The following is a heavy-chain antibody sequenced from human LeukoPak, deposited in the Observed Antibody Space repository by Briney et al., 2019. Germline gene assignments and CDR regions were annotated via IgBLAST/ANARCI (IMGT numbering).Heavy chain of an antibody. D-gene: IGHD4-17*01. V-gene: IGHV4-39*01. J-gene: IGHJ3*02. Sequence: SETLSLTCTVSGGSISSSSYYWGWIRQPPGKGLEWIGSIYYSGSTYYNPSLKSRVTISVDTSKNQFSLKLSSVTAADTAVYYCATLTTVTTGWRLGAFDIWGQGTMVTVSS. CDR3: ATLTTVTTGWRLGAFDI. CDR1: GGSISSSSYY. CDR2: IYYSGST.